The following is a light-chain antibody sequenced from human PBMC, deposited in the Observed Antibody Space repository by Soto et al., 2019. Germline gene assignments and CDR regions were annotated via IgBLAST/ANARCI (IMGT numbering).Light chain of an antibody. CDR1: GLNIGAGYD. J-gene: IGLJ1*01. Sequence: QSVLTQPPSVSGALGQRVTISCTGSGLNIGAGYDVHWYQQRPGTAPKVVIYGNKIRPSGVPDRFSGYKSGTSASLAITGLQAEDEAEYYCQSFDAGGSGDVFGPGTKLTVL. V-gene: IGLV1-40*01. CDR3: QSFDAGGSGDV. CDR2: GNK.